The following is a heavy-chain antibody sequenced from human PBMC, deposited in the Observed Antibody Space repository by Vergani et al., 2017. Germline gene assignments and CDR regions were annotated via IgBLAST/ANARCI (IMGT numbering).Heavy chain of an antibody. CDR3: AGASPGGGIVVVPAAYFDY. V-gene: IGHV3-11*01. J-gene: IGHJ4*02. CDR2: ISSSGSTI. CDR1: GFTFSDYY. Sequence: QVQLVESGGGLVKPGGSLRLSCAASGFTFSDYYMSWIRQAPGKGLEWVSYISSSGSTIYYADSVNGRFTISRDNAKNSLYLQMNSLRAEDTAVYYCAGASPGGGIVVVPAAYFDYWGQGTLVTVSS. D-gene: IGHD2-2*01.